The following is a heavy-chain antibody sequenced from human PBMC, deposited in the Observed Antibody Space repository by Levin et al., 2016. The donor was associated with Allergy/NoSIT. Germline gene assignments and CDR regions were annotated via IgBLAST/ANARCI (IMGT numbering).Heavy chain of an antibody. Sequence: GGSLRLSCAASGFTFSNYGMHWVRQAPGKGLEWVALIWNDGSNKHYADSVKGRFTISRDNSNNTVHLQMNSLRGEDTAVYYCAREAANEFNNWLDPWGQGTLVTVSS. D-gene: IGHD3-10*01. CDR1: GFTFSNYG. CDR2: IWNDGSNK. CDR3: AREAANEFNNWLDP. J-gene: IGHJ5*02. V-gene: IGHV3-33*01.